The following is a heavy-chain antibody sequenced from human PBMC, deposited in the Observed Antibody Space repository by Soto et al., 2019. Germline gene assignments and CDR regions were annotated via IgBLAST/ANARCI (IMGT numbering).Heavy chain of an antibody. CDR1: GFTFSRYW. D-gene: IGHD3-22*01. CDR3: AKEWVYDSSGWSFDY. Sequence: GSLRLSCAASGFTFSRYWMHWVRQAPGKGLVWVSHINSDGTSTTYADSVKGRFTISRDNSKNTLYLQMNSLRAEDTAVYYCAKEWVYDSSGWSFDYWGQGTLVTVSS. V-gene: IGHV3-74*01. J-gene: IGHJ4*02. CDR2: INSDGTST.